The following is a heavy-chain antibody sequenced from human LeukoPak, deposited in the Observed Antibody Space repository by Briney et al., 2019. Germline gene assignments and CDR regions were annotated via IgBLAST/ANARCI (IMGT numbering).Heavy chain of an antibody. J-gene: IGHJ6*03. CDR3: ATRGKVAARPPGYYYYMDV. D-gene: IGHD6-6*01. CDR2: VDPEDGET. Sequence: ATVKISCKVSGYTFTDYYMDWVQQAPGKGLEWMGLVDPEDGETIYAEKFQGRVTITADTSTDTAYMELSSLRSEDTAVYYCATRGKVAARPPGYYYYMDVWGKGTTVTVSS. V-gene: IGHV1-69-2*01. CDR1: GYTFTDYY.